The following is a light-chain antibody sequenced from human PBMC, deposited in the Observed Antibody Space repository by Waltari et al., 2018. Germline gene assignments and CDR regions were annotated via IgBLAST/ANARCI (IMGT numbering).Light chain of an antibody. CDR2: DNN. V-gene: IGLV1-51*01. Sequence: QSVVTPPPSVSGDPGQRVTISCNGTKHNVGGYNVYWYQQFPGTAPKLLIYDNNQRPSGISDRFSGSKSGSSASLTITGLQSGDEADYYCGVWDSSLSSALFGGGTRLTVL. J-gene: IGLJ7*01. CDR3: GVWDSSLSSAL. CDR1: KHNVGGYN.